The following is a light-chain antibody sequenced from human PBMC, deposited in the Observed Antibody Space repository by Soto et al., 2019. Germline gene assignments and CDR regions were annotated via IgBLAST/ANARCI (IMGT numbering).Light chain of an antibody. Sequence: QSVLTQPASVSGSPGQSITISCTGTSSDVGTYNYVSWYQQHPGKAPKLMIYEVSHRPSGISNRFSGSKSGNTASLTISGLQAEDEADYYCSSYTTSNTLYVFGTGTK. CDR3: SSYTTSNTLYV. J-gene: IGLJ1*01. CDR2: EVS. V-gene: IGLV2-14*01. CDR1: SSDVGTYNY.